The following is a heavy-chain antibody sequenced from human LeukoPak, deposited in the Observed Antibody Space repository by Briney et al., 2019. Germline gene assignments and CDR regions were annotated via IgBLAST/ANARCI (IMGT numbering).Heavy chain of an antibody. Sequence: GGSLRLSCAASGFTFSNAWMSWVRQAPGKGLEWVSAISGSGGSTYYADSVKGRFTISRDNSKNTLYLQMNSLRAEDTAVYYCAKQARDSYGNFDYWGQGTLVTVSS. D-gene: IGHD5-18*01. CDR2: ISGSGGST. CDR3: AKQARDSYGNFDY. CDR1: GFTFSNAW. V-gene: IGHV3-23*01. J-gene: IGHJ4*02.